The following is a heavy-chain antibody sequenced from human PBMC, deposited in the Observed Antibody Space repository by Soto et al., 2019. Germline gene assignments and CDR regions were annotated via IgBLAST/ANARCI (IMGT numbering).Heavy chain of an antibody. Sequence: EVQLVESGGGLVQPGGSLRLSCAASGFTVSSNYMSWVRQAPGKGLEWVSVIYSGGSTYYADSVKGRFTISRHNSKNTLCLQMNSLRAEDTAVYYCARGPISSPYYYYYMDVWGKGTTVTVSS. J-gene: IGHJ6*03. CDR3: ARGPISSPYYYYYMDV. V-gene: IGHV3-53*04. D-gene: IGHD2-21*01. CDR1: GFTVSSNY. CDR2: IYSGGST.